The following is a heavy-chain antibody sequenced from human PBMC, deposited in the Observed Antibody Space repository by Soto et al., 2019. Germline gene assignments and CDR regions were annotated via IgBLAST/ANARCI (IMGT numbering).Heavy chain of an antibody. CDR3: ARGTIVARQHLDY. V-gene: IGHV3-30*03. CDR2: ISIRGGDE. Sequence: QVQLVESGGGVVQPGKSLRLSCAXSGFXFXSXAMHWARQAPGKGLEWVTVISIRGGDEYYAESVRGRFTISRDDSKNTLYLQMDSLRVEDTAVYYCARGTIVARQHLDYWGQGTLVTVSS. J-gene: IGHJ4*02. D-gene: IGHD6-6*01. CDR1: GFXFXSXA.